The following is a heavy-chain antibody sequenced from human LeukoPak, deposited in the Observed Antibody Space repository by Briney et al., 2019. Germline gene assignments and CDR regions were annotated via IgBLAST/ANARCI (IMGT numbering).Heavy chain of an antibody. Sequence: GGSLRLSCAASGFTFSSYAMSWVRQAPGKGLEWVSAISGSGGSTYYADSVKGRFTISRDNSKNTLYLQMNSLRAEDTAVYYCARDQRAPGCSYGYSHFDYWGQGTLVTVSS. CDR2: ISGSGGST. D-gene: IGHD5-18*01. CDR1: GFTFSSYA. J-gene: IGHJ4*02. V-gene: IGHV3-23*01. CDR3: ARDQRAPGCSYGYSHFDY.